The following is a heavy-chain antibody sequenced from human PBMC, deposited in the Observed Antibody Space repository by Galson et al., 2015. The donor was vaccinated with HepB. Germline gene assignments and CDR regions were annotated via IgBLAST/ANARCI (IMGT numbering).Heavy chain of an antibody. J-gene: IGHJ5*02. CDR3: ARDRAPSGLPLDP. D-gene: IGHD3-3*01. Sequence: SLRHSCATSAFTFSGHSMNWARQAPGKGLEWVSYISSTSTTIYYADSVKGRFTISRDNAKNSLDLQMNSLRDEDTAIYYCARDRAPSGLPLDPWGQGTLVTVSS. CDR2: ISSTSTTI. CDR1: AFTFSGHS. V-gene: IGHV3-48*02.